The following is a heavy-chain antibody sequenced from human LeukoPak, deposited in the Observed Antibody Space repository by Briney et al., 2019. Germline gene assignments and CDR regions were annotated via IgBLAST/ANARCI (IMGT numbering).Heavy chain of an antibody. CDR1: GFTFSSYS. J-gene: IGHJ4*02. CDR3: ARDQLAVAGSDY. V-gene: IGHV3-21*01. Sequence: GVSLRLSCAASGFTFSSYSMNWVRQAPGKGLEWVSSISSSSSYIYYADSVKGRFTISRDNAKNSLYLQMNSLRAEDTAVYYCARDQLAVAGSDYWGQGTLVTVSS. CDR2: ISSSSSYI. D-gene: IGHD6-19*01.